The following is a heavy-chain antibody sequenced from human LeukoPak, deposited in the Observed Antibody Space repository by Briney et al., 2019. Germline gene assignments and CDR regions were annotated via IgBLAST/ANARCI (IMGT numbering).Heavy chain of an antibody. D-gene: IGHD3-22*01. V-gene: IGHV3-23*01. CDR3: AKDRGYYDSSGFDY. J-gene: IGHJ4*02. CDR2: ISGSGTT. Sequence: GGSLRLSCAASGFTFSSYAMSWVRQAPGKGLEWVSVISGSGTTYYADSVKGRFTISRDNSKNTLYLQMNSLRAEDTAVYYCAKDRGYYDSSGFDYWGQGTLVTVSS. CDR1: GFTFSSYA.